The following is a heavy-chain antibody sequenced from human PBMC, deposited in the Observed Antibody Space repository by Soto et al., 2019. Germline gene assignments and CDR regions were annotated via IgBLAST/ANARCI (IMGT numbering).Heavy chain of an antibody. CDR1: GFTVSSNF. J-gene: IGHJ4*02. CDR3: AKVDGSSNWPFDY. CDR2: IYRGEST. V-gene: IGHV3-53*01. Sequence: GGSLRLSCAASGFTVSSNFMSWVRRGPGKGLEWVSTIYRGESTYYTDSVKGRFTISRDNSKNTLYLQMNSLRAEDTAVYYCAKVDGSSNWPFDYWGQGTLVTVSS. D-gene: IGHD6-13*01.